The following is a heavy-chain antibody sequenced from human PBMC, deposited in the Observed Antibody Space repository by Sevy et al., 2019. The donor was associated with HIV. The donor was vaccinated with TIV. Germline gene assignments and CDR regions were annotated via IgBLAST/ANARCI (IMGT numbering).Heavy chain of an antibody. Sequence: GGSLRLSCIASGFTFGGYTLSWVRQAPGKGLEWVSFIRSRAYGGTTKYAASVKGRFTISRDDSESIAYLQMNSLKTEDTAVYYCTRVEGATDWGMDVWGQWTTVTVSS. CDR1: GFTFGGYT. D-gene: IGHD1-26*01. CDR2: IRSRAYGGTT. V-gene: IGHV3-49*04. J-gene: IGHJ6*02. CDR3: TRVEGATDWGMDV.